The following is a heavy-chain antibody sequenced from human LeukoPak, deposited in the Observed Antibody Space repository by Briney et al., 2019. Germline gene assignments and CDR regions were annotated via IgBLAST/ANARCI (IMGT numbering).Heavy chain of an antibody. Sequence: SETLSLTCTVSGASISSYYWSWIRQPPGKGLEWIGDNHYSGSTKYNPSLKSRVTMSVDTSNNQFPLKLSSVIAADTAVYYCARDNSGTYPATYNWFDPWGQGTLVTVSS. CDR2: NHYSGST. J-gene: IGHJ5*02. CDR3: ARDNSGTYPATYNWFDP. D-gene: IGHD1-26*01. V-gene: IGHV4-59*01. CDR1: GASISSYY.